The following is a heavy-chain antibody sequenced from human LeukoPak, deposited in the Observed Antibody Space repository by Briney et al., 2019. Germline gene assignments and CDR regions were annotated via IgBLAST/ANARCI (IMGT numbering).Heavy chain of an antibody. Sequence: PSETLSLTCAVSGGSISSGGYSWSWIRQPPGKGLEWIGYIYDSGSTYYNPSLKSRVTISLDRSKNQFSLKLSSVTAADTAVYYCARDRTNPKVLRGYSYGYTAFDIWGQGTMVTVSS. J-gene: IGHJ3*02. CDR2: IYDSGST. CDR1: GGSISSGGYS. CDR3: ARDRTNPKVLRGYSYGYTAFDI. D-gene: IGHD5-18*01. V-gene: IGHV4-30-2*01.